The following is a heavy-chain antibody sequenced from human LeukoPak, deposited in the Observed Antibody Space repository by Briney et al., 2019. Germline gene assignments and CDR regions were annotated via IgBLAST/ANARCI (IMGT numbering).Heavy chain of an antibody. CDR2: TYYRSGWYN. CDR3: SRELPWGPADY. J-gene: IGHJ4*02. CDR1: GDSVSSNSAA. D-gene: IGHD7-27*01. V-gene: IGHV6-1*01. Sequence: SQTLSLTCAISGDSVSSNSAAWGWIRQSPSIGLEWLGWTYYRSGWYNDYALSLKSRITISPDSSKHQVSLQLWSRPPEDTAVYYCSRELPWGPADYWGQGTLVTVSS.